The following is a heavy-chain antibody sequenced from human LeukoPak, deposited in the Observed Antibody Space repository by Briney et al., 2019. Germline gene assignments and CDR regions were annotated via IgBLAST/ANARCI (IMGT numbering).Heavy chain of an antibody. CDR2: INHSGST. Sequence: SETLSLTCAVYGASFSGNYWSWIRQPPGKGLEWIGEINHSGSTNYNPSLKSRVTISVDTSKNQFSLKLSSVTAADTAVYYCARGRGAVVPAAMGPYYYYGMDVWGQGTTVTVSS. J-gene: IGHJ6*02. V-gene: IGHV4-34*01. CDR1: GASFSGNY. D-gene: IGHD2-2*01. CDR3: ARGRGAVVPAAMGPYYYYGMDV.